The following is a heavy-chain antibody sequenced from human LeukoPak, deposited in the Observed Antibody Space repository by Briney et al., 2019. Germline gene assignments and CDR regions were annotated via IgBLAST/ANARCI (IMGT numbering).Heavy chain of an antibody. Sequence: GRSLRLSCAAPGFTFSSYGMHWVRQAPGKGLEWVAVISYDGSNKYYADSVKGRFTISRDNSKNTLYLQMNSLRAEDTAVYYCVRESGSSWYYFHYWGQGTLVTVSS. CDR2: ISYDGSNK. J-gene: IGHJ4*02. CDR3: VRESGSSWYYFHY. V-gene: IGHV3-30*03. CDR1: GFTFSSYG. D-gene: IGHD6-13*01.